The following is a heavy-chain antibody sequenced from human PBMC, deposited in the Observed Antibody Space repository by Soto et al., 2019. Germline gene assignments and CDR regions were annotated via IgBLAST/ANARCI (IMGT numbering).Heavy chain of an antibody. V-gene: IGHV1-2*02. CDR1: GYTFSAYY. CDR3: MRGGWGDSPIDY. J-gene: IGHJ4*01. D-gene: IGHD2-15*01. CDR2: INPSNEIT. Sequence: QVQLVQSGAEVKKVGASVKVSCKTSGYTFSAYYVHWARLAPGRGFQWLGWINPSNEITAFSQFFQGRVTMTRDTSTNTVHMELNSLTSDDTAVYYCMRGGWGDSPIDYWGHGTQVTVSS.